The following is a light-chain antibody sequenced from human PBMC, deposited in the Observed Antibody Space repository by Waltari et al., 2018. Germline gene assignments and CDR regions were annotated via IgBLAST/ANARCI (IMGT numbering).Light chain of an antibody. J-gene: IGLJ1*01. Sequence: QSALTPPASVSGTPGQSITISCTGTTSGVGNYDLVSWYQHHPGKAPKLLIFEVIKRPSGFSSRFSGSKSGSTASLTISGLQPDDEADYYCCSYAGLGTYVFGSGTKVTVL. CDR2: EVI. CDR3: CSYAGLGTYV. CDR1: TSGVGNYDL. V-gene: IGLV2-23*02.